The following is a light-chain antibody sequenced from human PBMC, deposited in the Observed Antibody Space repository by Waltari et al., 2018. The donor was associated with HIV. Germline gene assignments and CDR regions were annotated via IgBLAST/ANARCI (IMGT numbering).Light chain of an antibody. CDR2: GTS. J-gene: IGKJ3*01. CDR3: QDVNSYI. Sequence: DIQLAQSPPVLSAFVGDRVTITCRASQGPTGGLAWYLQSPGKAPKLLIHGTSTLESGVPSRFSGSGSGTEFTLTITNVQPEDFATYFCQDVNSYIFGPGTRVQIK. V-gene: IGKV1-9*01. CDR1: QGPTGG.